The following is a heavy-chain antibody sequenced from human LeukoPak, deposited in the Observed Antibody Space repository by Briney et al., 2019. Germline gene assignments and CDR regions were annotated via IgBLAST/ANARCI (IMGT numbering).Heavy chain of an antibody. CDR1: GFTFDDYA. Sequence: GRSLRLSCAASGFTFDDYAMHWVRQAPGKGLEWVSGISWNSGSIGYADSVRGRFTISRDNAKNSLYLQMNSLRAEDTALYYCAKDIGYSYGTLGYWGQGTLVTVSS. J-gene: IGHJ4*02. D-gene: IGHD5-18*01. CDR3: AKDIGYSYGTLGY. V-gene: IGHV3-9*01. CDR2: ISWNSGSI.